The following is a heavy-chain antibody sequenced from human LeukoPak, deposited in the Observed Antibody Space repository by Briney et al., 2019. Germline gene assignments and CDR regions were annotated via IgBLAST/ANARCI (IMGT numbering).Heavy chain of an antibody. J-gene: IGHJ4*02. Sequence: PGGSLRLSCAASGFTFDDYGMSWVRQAPGMGPEWVSAISGGGFATYYADSVKGRFTISRDNSQNNMYLQMNNLRVEDTAMYYCAKDQRICGQGTLVTVSS. V-gene: IGHV3-23*01. CDR2: ISGGGFAT. CDR1: GFTFDDYG. D-gene: IGHD6-25*01. CDR3: AKDQRI.